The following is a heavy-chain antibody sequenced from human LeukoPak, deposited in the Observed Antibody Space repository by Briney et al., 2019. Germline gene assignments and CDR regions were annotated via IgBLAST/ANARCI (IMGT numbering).Heavy chain of an antibody. CDR1: GSTFSSYG. CDR2: ISSSGSTI. D-gene: IGHD7-27*01. CDR3: AREPTLTGAFDI. V-gene: IGHV3-48*04. Sequence: PGGSLRLSCAASGSTFSSYGMHWVRQAPGKGLEWVSYISSSGSTIYYADSVKGRFTISRDNAKKSLYLQMNSLRAEDTAVYYCAREPTLTGAFDIWGQGTMVTVSS. J-gene: IGHJ3*02.